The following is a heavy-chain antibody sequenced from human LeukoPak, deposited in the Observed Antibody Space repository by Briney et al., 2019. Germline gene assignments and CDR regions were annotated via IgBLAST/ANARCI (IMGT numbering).Heavy chain of an antibody. V-gene: IGHV4-30-4*01. CDR1: GGSISSGDYY. D-gene: IGHD2-15*01. J-gene: IGHJ6*02. Sequence: PSETLSLTCTVSGGSISSGDYYWSWIRQPPGKGLEWIGYIYYSGSTYYNPSPKSRVTISVDTSKNQFSLKLSSVTAADTAVYYCAREGDCSGGSCYLYGMDVWGQGTTVTVSS. CDR3: AREGDCSGGSCYLYGMDV. CDR2: IYYSGST.